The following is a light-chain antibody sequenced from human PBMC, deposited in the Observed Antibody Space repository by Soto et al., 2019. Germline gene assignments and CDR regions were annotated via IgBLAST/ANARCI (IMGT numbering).Light chain of an antibody. CDR1: KNDVGFYDF. CDR3: SSYTSSSTLGNV. CDR2: EVV. J-gene: IGLJ1*01. V-gene: IGLV2-8*01. Sequence: QSVLTQPPSASGSPGQSVTISCTGTKNDVGFYDFVSWYQHHPGKAPRLIIYEVVQRPSGVPDRFSGSKSGNTASLTVSGLQAADEADYYCSSYTSSSTLGNVFXTGTKVTVL.